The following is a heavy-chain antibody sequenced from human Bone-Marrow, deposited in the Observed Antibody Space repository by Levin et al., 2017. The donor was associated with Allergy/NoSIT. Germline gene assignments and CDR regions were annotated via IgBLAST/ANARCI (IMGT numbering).Heavy chain of an antibody. CDR2: IYYSGST. V-gene: IGHV4-39*01. D-gene: IGHD4-17*01. CDR3: ATPRHGDYAGWFDP. Sequence: SETLSLTCTVSGGSISSSSYYWGWIRQPPGKGLEWIGSIYYSGSTYYNPSLKRRVTISVDTSKNQFSLKLSSVTAADTAVYYCATPRHGDYAGWFDPWGQGTLVTVSS. J-gene: IGHJ5*02. CDR1: GGSISSSSYY.